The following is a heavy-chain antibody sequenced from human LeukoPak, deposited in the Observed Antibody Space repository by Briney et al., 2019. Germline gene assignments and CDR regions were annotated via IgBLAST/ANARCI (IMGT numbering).Heavy chain of an antibody. J-gene: IGHJ6*02. Sequence: ASVKVSCKASGYTFTSYDINRVRQATGQGLEWMGWMNPNSGNTGYAQKFQGRVTMTRNTSISTAYMELSSLRSEDTAVYYCARGIWLGELLSSYGMDVWGQGTTVTVSS. CDR2: MNPNSGNT. D-gene: IGHD3-10*01. V-gene: IGHV1-8*01. CDR3: ARGIWLGELLSSYGMDV. CDR1: GYTFTSYD.